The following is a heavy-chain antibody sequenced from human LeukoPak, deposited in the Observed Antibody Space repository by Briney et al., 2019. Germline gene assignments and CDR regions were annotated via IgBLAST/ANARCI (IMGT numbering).Heavy chain of an antibody. CDR3: ATGGRLRLDPPQGDH. V-gene: IGHV3-53*01. D-gene: IGHD3-16*01. Sequence: GGSLRLSCAVSGFTVSGNYMGWVRQAPGKALEWVSVIFSGGSTYYADSVKGRFTISRDNSKNTLHLQMNSLRAEDTAVYYCATGGRLRLDPPQGDHWGQGTLVTVSS. J-gene: IGHJ4*02. CDR2: IFSGGST. CDR1: GFTVSGNY.